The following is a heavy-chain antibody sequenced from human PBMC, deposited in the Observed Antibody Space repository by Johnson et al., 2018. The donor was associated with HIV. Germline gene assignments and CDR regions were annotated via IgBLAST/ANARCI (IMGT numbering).Heavy chain of an antibody. CDR1: GFTFSSYA. J-gene: IGHJ3*01. CDR3: ASDYNFWSGRPDSFDV. CDR2: ISYDGSNK. Sequence: QVQLVESGGGVVQPGRSLRLSCAASGFTFSSYAMHWVRQAPGKGLEWVAVISYDGSNKYYADSVKGRFTISRDNSKNTLYLQMDSLRAEDTGVYYCASDYNFWSGRPDSFDVWGQGTTVTVSS. V-gene: IGHV3-30*14. D-gene: IGHD3-3*01.